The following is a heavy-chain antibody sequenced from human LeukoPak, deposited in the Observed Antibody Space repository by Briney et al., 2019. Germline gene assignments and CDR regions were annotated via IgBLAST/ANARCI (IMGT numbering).Heavy chain of an antibody. CDR2: MNPNSGNT. D-gene: IGHD4-17*01. CDR3: ARPATGDAFDI. Sequence: ASVKVSCKASGYTFTNYDINWVRQAAGQGLEWMGWMNPNSGNTGYAQKFQGRVTITRNTSISTAYMELSSLRSEDTAVYYCARPATGDAFDIWGQGTMVTVSS. J-gene: IGHJ3*02. CDR1: GYTFTNYD. V-gene: IGHV1-8*03.